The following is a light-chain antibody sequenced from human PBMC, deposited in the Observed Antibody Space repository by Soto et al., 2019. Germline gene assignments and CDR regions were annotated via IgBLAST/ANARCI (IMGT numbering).Light chain of an antibody. Sequence: QRRASVSVTSGKTATLSSRTSQTVTTNLAWYQQKPGQAPRLLIYYASNRATGIPARFSGSGSGTDFTLTITSLEPEDFAVYCCQQPSNWPRTFGQGTKVDIK. CDR2: YAS. CDR1: QTVTTN. V-gene: IGKV3-11*01. CDR3: QQPSNWPRT. J-gene: IGKJ1*01.